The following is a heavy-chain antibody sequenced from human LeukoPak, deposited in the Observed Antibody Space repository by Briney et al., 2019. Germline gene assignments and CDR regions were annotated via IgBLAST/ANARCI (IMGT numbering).Heavy chain of an antibody. CDR3: ARDNDRKDDS. Sequence: GGSLRLSCAASGFTFSNYWMTWVRQAPGKGLEWVANMNQDGSGKYYVDSVKGRFAISRDNAKNSLYLQMNNLRVEDTAVYYCARDNDRKDDSWGQGALVTVSS. D-gene: IGHD3-16*01. CDR1: GFTFSNYW. V-gene: IGHV3-7*01. CDR2: MNQDGSGK. J-gene: IGHJ5*02.